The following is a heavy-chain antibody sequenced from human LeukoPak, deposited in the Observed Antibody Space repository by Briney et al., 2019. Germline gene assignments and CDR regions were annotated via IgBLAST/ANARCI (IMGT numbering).Heavy chain of an antibody. CDR1: GFTFSSYW. CDR2: IYSGGST. CDR3: ARDLAGYNSFDY. Sequence: GGSLRLSCAASGFTFSSYWMHWVRQAPGKGLERVSSIYSGGSTYYTDSVKGRFTISRDNSKNTLYLQMNSLRAEDTAVYYCARDLAGYNSFDYWGQGTLVTVSS. J-gene: IGHJ4*02. D-gene: IGHD5-24*01. V-gene: IGHV3-66*01.